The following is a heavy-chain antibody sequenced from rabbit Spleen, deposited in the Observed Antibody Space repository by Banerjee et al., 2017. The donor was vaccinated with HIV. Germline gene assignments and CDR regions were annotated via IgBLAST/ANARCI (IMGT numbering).Heavy chain of an antibody. J-gene: IGHJ6*01. CDR3: ARDTGSSFSSYGMDL. CDR2: IYAGTGSA. D-gene: IGHD8-1*01. CDR1: GFSFSSSDY. V-gene: IGHV1S40*01. Sequence: QSLEESGGDLVKPGASLTLTCTASGFSFSSSDYICWVRQAPGKGLEWIACIYAGTGSAYYASWAKGRFTISKTSSTTVTLQMTSLTAADTATYFCARDTGSSFSSYGMDLWGPGDPGHRL.